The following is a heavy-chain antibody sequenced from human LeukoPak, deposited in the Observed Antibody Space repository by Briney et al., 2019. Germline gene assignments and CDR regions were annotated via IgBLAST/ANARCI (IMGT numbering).Heavy chain of an antibody. Sequence: GRSLRLSCAASGFTFSSYGMYWVRQAPGKGLEWVAVISYDGSNKYYADSVKGRFTISRDNSKNTLYLQMNSLRAEDTAVYYCARERLRGSGEKAYFDYWGQGTLVTVSS. D-gene: IGHD3-10*01. CDR1: GFTFSSYG. J-gene: IGHJ4*02. V-gene: IGHV3-30*03. CDR2: ISYDGSNK. CDR3: ARERLRGSGEKAYFDY.